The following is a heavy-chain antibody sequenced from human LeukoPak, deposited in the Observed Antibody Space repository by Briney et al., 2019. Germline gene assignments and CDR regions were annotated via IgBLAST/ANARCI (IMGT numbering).Heavy chain of an antibody. J-gene: IGHJ4*02. CDR1: GFRFSTYS. CDR2: ISVSSSYI. V-gene: IGHV3-21*01. Sequence: GGSLRLSCVASGFRFSTYSMNWVRQAPGKGPEWVSSISVSSSYIHYADSMKGRLTVSRDNAKNSLFLEMNSLRVEDTAVYYCARALGYYYDSSGYDFDYWGQGTLVTVSS. CDR3: ARALGYYYDSSGYDFDY. D-gene: IGHD3-22*01.